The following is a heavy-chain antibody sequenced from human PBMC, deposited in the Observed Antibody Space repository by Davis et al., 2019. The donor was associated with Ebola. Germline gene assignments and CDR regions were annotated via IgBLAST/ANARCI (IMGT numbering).Heavy chain of an antibody. CDR3: ARMSPWTCSSGSCYSFLWSFDY. J-gene: IGHJ4*02. V-gene: IGHV2-70*04. D-gene: IGHD2-15*01. CDR1: GFSLRTRGTR. Sequence: SGPTLAQLTQTFTLPCTFSGFSLRTRGTRVSWIRQPPGKALEWLARIDWDDDKFYSTSLKTRLTISKGTSKNQVVLTMTNMDPVDTATYYCARMSPWTCSSGSCYSFLWSFDYWGQGTLVTVSS. CDR2: IDWDDDK.